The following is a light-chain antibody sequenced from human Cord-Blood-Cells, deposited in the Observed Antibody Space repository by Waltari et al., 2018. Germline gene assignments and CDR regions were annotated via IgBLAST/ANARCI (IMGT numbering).Light chain of an antibody. J-gene: IGLJ3*02. Sequence: SYVLTQPPSVSVAPGETARITCGGNNIGGKSVNWSQQKPGQAPVLVVYDDSDRPSGIPERFSGSNSGNTATLTISRVEAGDEADYYCQVWDSSSDHWVFGGGTKLTVL. CDR3: QVWDSSSDHWV. CDR2: DDS. CDR1: NIGGKS. V-gene: IGLV3-21*02.